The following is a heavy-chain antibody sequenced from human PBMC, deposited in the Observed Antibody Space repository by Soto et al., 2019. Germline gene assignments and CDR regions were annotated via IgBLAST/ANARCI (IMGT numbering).Heavy chain of an antibody. CDR3: ARTPEFDGGYNDAFDI. D-gene: IGHD5-12*01. CDR2: IYYSGST. CDR1: GGSISSGGYY. V-gene: IGHV4-31*03. J-gene: IGHJ3*02. Sequence: SETLSLTCTVSGGSISSGGYYWSWIRQHPGKGLEWIGYIYYSGSTYYNPSLKSRVTISVDTSKNQFSLKLSSVTAADTAVYYCARTPEFDGGYNDAFDIWGQGTMVTVSS.